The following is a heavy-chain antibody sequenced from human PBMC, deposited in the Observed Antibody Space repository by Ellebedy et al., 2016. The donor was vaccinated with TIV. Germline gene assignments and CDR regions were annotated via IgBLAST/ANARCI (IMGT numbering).Heavy chain of an antibody. V-gene: IGHV4-34*01. CDR2: INHSGST. D-gene: IGHD1-26*01. J-gene: IGHJ4*02. CDR3: ARNPGGSYPFDY. CDR1: GGSFSGYY. Sequence: SETLSLTCAVYGGSFSGYYWSWIRQPPGKGLEWIGEINHSGSTNYNPSLKSRVTISVDTSKNQFSLKLSSVTAADTAVYYCARNPGGSYPFDYWGQGTLVTVSS.